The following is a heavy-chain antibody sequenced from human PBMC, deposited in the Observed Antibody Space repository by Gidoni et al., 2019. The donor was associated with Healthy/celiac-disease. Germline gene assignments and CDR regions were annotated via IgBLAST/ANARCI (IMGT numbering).Heavy chain of an antibody. CDR3: ASGGRGSSEGYYGMDV. CDR2: INPNSGGT. Sequence: QVQLVRSGAAVKKPGASVQVSCKVYGYTFTGHYMHWVRQAPGQGLEWMGWINPNSGGTNCAQKFQGSVTSTVNISISTANMELSRLRSDDTAVYYCASGGRGSSEGYYGMDVWGQGTTVTVSS. D-gene: IGHD1-26*01. CDR1: GYTFTGHY. V-gene: IGHV1-2*04. J-gene: IGHJ6*02.